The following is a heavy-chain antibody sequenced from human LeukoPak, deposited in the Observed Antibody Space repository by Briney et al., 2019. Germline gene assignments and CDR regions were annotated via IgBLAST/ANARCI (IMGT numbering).Heavy chain of an antibody. V-gene: IGHV4-34*01. CDR3: AREGTTDSSTWYMSWFDP. D-gene: IGHD6-13*01. J-gene: IGHJ5*02. Sequence: SQTLSLTCAVDSASLSDYSSSWIRQSPGKGLEWIGEINHSGSTNYNPSLKSLVTISVDTSKNQFSLRLSSVTAADTAVYYCAREGTTDSSTWYMSWFDPWGQGNLVTVSS. CDR2: INHSGST. CDR1: SASLSDYS.